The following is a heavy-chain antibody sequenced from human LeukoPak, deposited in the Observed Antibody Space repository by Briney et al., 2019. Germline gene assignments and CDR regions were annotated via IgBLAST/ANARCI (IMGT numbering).Heavy chain of an antibody. CDR3: AKDMTIPFYYGMDV. D-gene: IGHD4/OR15-4a*01. Sequence: GGSLRLSCAASGFTFDDYAMHWVRQAPGKGPEWVSGISWNSGSIGYADSVKGRFTISRDNAKNSLYLQMNSLRAEDTALYYCAKDMTIPFYYGMDVWGQGTTVTVSS. V-gene: IGHV3-9*01. J-gene: IGHJ6*02. CDR1: GFTFDDYA. CDR2: ISWNSGSI.